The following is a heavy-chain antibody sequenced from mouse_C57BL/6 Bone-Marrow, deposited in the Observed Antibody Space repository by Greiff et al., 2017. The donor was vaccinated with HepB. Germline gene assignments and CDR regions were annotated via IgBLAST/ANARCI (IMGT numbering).Heavy chain of an antibody. CDR3: AVGSYYFDY. Sequence: EVQLQQSGPELVKPGASVKISCKASGYTFTDYYMNWVKQSHGKSLEWIGDINPNNGGTSYNQKFKGKATLTVDKSSSTAYMELRSLTSEDSAVYYCAVGSYYFDYWGQGTTLTVSS. J-gene: IGHJ2*01. CDR2: INPNNGGT. CDR1: GYTFTDYY. D-gene: IGHD1-1*01. V-gene: IGHV1-26*01.